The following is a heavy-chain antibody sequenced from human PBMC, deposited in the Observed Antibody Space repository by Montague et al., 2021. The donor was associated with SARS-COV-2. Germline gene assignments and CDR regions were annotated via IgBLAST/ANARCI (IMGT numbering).Heavy chain of an antibody. CDR3: ASGTYYYDSSGPPSLSWFAFDI. D-gene: IGHD3-22*01. V-gene: IGHV4-61*02. CDR1: GGSISSGSYY. Sequence: TLSLTCTVSGGSISSGSYYWSWIQQPAGKGLEWIGRIYTSGSTNYNPSLKGRVTISVDTSKNQFSLKLSSVTAADTAVYYCASGTYYYDSSGPPSLSWFAFDIWGQGTMVTVSS. CDR2: IYTSGST. J-gene: IGHJ3*02.